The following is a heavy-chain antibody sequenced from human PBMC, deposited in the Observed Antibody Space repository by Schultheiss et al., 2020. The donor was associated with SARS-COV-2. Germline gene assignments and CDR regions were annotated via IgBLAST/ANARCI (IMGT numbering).Heavy chain of an antibody. CDR3: AGDYYGMDV. CDR1: GGSFSDYY. V-gene: IGHV4-59*01. J-gene: IGHJ6*02. CDR2: IYYSGST. Sequence: SETLSLTCAVYGGSFSDYYWGWIRQPPGKGLEWIGYIYYSGSTNYKPSLKSRVTISLDTSKYQFSLRLSSVTAADTAVYYCAGDYYGMDVWGQGTTVTVSS.